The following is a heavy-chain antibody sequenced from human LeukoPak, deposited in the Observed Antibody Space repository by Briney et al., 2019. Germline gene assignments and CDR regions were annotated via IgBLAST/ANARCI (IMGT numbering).Heavy chain of an antibody. V-gene: IGHV4-30-4*08. D-gene: IGHD4-17*01. Sequence: SETLSLTCTVPGGSISSGDYYWSWIRQPPGKGLEWIGYIYYSGSTYYNPSLKSRVTISVDTSKNQFSLKLSSVTAADTAVYYCARADTVTTAASDIWGQGTMVTVSS. J-gene: IGHJ3*02. CDR2: IYYSGST. CDR1: GGSISSGDYY. CDR3: ARADTVTTAASDI.